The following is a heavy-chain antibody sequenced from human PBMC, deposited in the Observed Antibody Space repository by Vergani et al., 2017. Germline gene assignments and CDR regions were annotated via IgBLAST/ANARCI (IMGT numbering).Heavy chain of an antibody. V-gene: IGHV3-49*04. CDR1: GFTFGDYT. CDR3: TREPSGWYVGFDP. J-gene: IGHJ5*02. D-gene: IGHD6-19*01. Sequence: EVQVVESGGGLVQPGRSLRLSCTGSGFTFGDYTMSWVRQAPGKGLEWVGIIRSKTYGATTEYAASVKGRFTISRDDSKSIAYLQMNSLKTEDTAVYYCTREPSGWYVGFDPWGQGTLVTVSS. CDR2: IRSKTYGATT.